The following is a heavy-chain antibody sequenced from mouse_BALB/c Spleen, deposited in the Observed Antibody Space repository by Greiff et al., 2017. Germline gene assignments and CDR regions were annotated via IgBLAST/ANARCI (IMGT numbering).Heavy chain of an antibody. CDR1: GFSLTSYG. Sequence: VKLQESGPGLVAPSQSLSITCTVSGFSLTSYGVHWVRQPPGKGLEWLGVIWAGGSTNYNSALMSRLSISKDNSKSQVFLKMNSLQTDDTAMYYCARDPYGNYWYFDVWGAGTTVTVSS. J-gene: IGHJ1*01. V-gene: IGHV2-9*02. CDR2: IWAGGST. CDR3: ARDPYGNYWYFDV. D-gene: IGHD2-1*01.